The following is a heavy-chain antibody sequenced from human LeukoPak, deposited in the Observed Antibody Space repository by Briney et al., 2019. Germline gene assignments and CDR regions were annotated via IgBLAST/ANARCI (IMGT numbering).Heavy chain of an antibody. Sequence: SQTLSLTCAISVDSVSSNIAAWNWIRQSPSRGREWLGRTYYRSKWHNDYALSVNSLITSSPHTSKNHFSLPVNAVTPPRAVVYYCARQDSGYLDYWGEGTLVTVSS. J-gene: IGHJ4*02. V-gene: IGHV6-1*01. CDR2: TYYRSKWHN. CDR3: ARQDSGYLDY. D-gene: IGHD3-22*01. CDR1: VDSVSSNIAA.